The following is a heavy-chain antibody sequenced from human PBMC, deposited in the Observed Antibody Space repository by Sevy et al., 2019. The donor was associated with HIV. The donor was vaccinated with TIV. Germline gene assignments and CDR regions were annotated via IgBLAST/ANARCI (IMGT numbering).Heavy chain of an antibody. CDR3: AKVYQVLGSHYSYCYGMDV. CDR2: ISDSGVIT. V-gene: IGHV3-23*01. J-gene: IGHJ6*02. D-gene: IGHD2-2*01. Sequence: GGSLRLSCAASGFTFRNYAMTWVRQAPGKGLEWVSTISDSGVITYYADFVQGRFTFSRDNSRNTVSQLMNSLRAEDTAVYYCAKVYQVLGSHYSYCYGMDVWGQGTTVTVS. CDR1: GFTFRNYA.